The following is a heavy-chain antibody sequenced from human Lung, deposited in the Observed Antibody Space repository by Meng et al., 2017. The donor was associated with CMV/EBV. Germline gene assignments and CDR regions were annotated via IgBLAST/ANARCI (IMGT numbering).Heavy chain of an antibody. V-gene: IGHV4-39*01. CDR3: ARQLAPNRDYMTENFDP. J-gene: IGHJ5*02. CDR2: ISYTGNT. CDR1: GGXITTRNYY. Sequence: SXTXSLXCSVSGGXITTRNYYWCWIRQPPEKRLEWSGRISYTGNTHYHPSLASRVTMSVDTYKNHSSLRLTSVTVADTAVYYSARQLAPNRDYMTENFDPWXQGTLVTVSS. D-gene: IGHD4-11*01.